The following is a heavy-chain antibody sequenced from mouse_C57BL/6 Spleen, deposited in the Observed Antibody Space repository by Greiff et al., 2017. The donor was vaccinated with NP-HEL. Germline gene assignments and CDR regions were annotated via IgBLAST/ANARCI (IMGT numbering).Heavy chain of an antibody. CDR1: GFTFSSYA. V-gene: IGHV5-4*01. CDR2: ISDGGSYT. J-gene: IGHJ3*01. Sequence: EVKLMESGGGLVKPGGSLKLSCAASGFTFSSYAMSWVRQTPEKRLEWVATISDGGSYTYYPDNVKGRFTISRDNAKNNLYLQMSHLKSEDTAMYYCAREGYGNYGAYWGQGTLVTVSA. CDR3: AREGYGNYGAY. D-gene: IGHD2-1*01.